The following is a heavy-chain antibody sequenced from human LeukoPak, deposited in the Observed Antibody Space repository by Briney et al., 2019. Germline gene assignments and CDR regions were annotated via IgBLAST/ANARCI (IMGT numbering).Heavy chain of an antibody. J-gene: IGHJ4*02. CDR2: IYSGGST. V-gene: IGHV3-66*02. CDR1: EITVSGNY. D-gene: IGHD3-16*01. CDR3: ASLGY. Sequence: GGSLRLSCAVSEITVSGNYMTWVRQAPGKGLDWVSAIYSGGSTYYADSVKGRFTISRDNSKNTLYLQMNSLRPEDTAVYYCASLGYWGQGTLVTVSS.